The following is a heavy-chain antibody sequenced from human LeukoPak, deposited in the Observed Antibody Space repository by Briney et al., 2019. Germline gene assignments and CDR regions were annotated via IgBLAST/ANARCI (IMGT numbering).Heavy chain of an antibody. D-gene: IGHD3-10*01. CDR2: IYYSGST. Sequence: SETLSLTCTVSGGSISSYYWSWIRQPPGKGLEWIGYIYYSGSTNYNPSLKSRVTISVDTSKNQFSLKLSSVTAADTAVYYCARDSLIQHGSGSYWGFDYWGQGILVTVSS. J-gene: IGHJ4*02. CDR1: GGSISSYY. V-gene: IGHV4-59*01. CDR3: ARDSLIQHGSGSYWGFDY.